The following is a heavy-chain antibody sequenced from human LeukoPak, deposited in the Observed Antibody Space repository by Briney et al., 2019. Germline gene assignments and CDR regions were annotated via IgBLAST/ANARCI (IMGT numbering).Heavy chain of an antibody. J-gene: IGHJ4*02. D-gene: IGHD1-26*01. CDR3: ARDRIVGATSPGGY. CDR2: INWNGGST. Sequence: GGSLRLSCAASGFTFDDHAMTWVRQAPGKGLEWVSGINWNGGSTGYADSVKGRFTISRDNAKNSLYLQMNSLRAEDTAFYYCARDRIVGATSPGGYWGQGTLVTVSS. V-gene: IGHV3-20*04. CDR1: GFTFDDHA.